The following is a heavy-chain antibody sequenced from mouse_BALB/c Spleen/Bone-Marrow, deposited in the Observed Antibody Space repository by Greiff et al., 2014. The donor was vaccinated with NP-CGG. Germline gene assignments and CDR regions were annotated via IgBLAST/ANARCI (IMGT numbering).Heavy chain of an antibody. Sequence: VQLQQSGPELVRPGESVKISCKGSGFTFTDYAMHWVKRSHAKSLEWIGVISIHYDNTNYNQKFKGKATMTVDKSSSTAYMELARLTSEDSAIYYCARGIRLPLDYWGQGTTLTVSS. CDR3: ARGIRLPLDY. J-gene: IGHJ2*01. V-gene: IGHV1-67*01. CDR2: ISIHYDNT. CDR1: GFTFTDYA. D-gene: IGHD1-2*01.